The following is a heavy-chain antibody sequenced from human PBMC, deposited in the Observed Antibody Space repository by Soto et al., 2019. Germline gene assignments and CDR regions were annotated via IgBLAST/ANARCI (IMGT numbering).Heavy chain of an antibody. CDR2: ISYDGRDK. CDR1: GFTFSSYA. J-gene: IGHJ4*02. Sequence: XESLLLSCAASGFTFSSYAMHWVRQAPGTGLEWVAVISYDGRDKYYPDSVKGRFTISRDNSKNTLYLQMNSLRAEDTAVYYCARSAGGSYPQYDYWGQGTLVTVSS. CDR3: ARSAGGSYPQYDY. V-gene: IGHV3-30*04. D-gene: IGHD1-26*01.